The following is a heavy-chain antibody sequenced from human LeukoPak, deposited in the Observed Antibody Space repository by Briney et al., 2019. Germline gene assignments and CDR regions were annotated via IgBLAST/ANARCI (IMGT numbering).Heavy chain of an antibody. CDR3: GGVSSGYSKYYYYYGMDV. Sequence: SGGSLRLSCAASGFTFSSYAMSWVRQAPGKGLEWVSAISGSGGSTYYADSVKGRFTISRDNSKYTLYLQMNSLRAEDTAVYYCGGVSSGYSKYYYYYGMDVWGQGTTVTVSS. D-gene: IGHD3-22*01. J-gene: IGHJ6*02. CDR2: ISGSGGST. V-gene: IGHV3-23*01. CDR1: GFTFSSYA.